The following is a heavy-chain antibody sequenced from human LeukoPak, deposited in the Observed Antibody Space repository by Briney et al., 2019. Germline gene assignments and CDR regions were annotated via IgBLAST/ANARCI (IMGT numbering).Heavy chain of an antibody. D-gene: IGHD6-19*01. V-gene: IGHV3-30*02. CDR3: AKAGTQQWLLFVGVY. CDR1: GFTFSTYG. Sequence: GGSLRLSCAASGFTFSTYGMLWVRQAPGQGPEWVALIRYDGSNKYYADSVKGRFTISRDNSKNTLYLQMNSLRVEDTAMYYCAKAGTQQWLLFVGVYWGQGALVTVSS. J-gene: IGHJ4*02. CDR2: IRYDGSNK.